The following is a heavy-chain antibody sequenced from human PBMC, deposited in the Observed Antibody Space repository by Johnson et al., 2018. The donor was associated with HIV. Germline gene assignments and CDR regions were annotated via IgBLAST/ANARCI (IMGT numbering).Heavy chain of an antibody. J-gene: IGHJ3*02. CDR2: INSDGSST. D-gene: IGHD2-21*02. CDR1: GFTFSSYW. CDR3: AKDKAVVTALYDAFDI. Sequence: VQLVESGGGLVQPGGSLRLSCAASGFTFSSYWMHWVRQAPGKGLVWVSRINSDGSSTSYADSVKGRFTISRDNSKNTLFLQMNSLRAEDTAVYYCAKDKAVVTALYDAFDIWGQGTMVTVSS. V-gene: IGHV3-74*01.